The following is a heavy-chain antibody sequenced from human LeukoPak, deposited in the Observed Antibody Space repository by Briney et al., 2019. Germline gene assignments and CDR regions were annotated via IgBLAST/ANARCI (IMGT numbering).Heavy chain of an antibody. V-gene: IGHV1-24*01. D-gene: IGHD1-26*01. CDR3: ATSERGPDYYGMDV. CDR2: FDPEDDEI. CDR1: GYTLTELS. Sequence: ASVKVSCKVSGYTLTELSMRWVRQAPGKGLEWMGGFDPEDDEIIYAQKFQGRVTMTEDTSTDTAYMELSSLRSEDTAVYYCATSERGPDYYGMDVWGQGTTVTVSS. J-gene: IGHJ6*02.